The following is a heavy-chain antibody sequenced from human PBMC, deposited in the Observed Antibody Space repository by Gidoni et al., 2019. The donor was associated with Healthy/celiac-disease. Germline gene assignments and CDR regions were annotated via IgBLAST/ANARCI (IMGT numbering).Heavy chain of an antibody. CDR3: ANHFNVPGFPDESGAFDI. V-gene: IGHV3-53*01. CDR2: IYSGGST. CDR1: GFIVTSNY. Sequence: DVQLVASGGGLIQPGGSVTLSCAASGFIVTSNYMSWVRQAPGKGLEWVSVIYSGGSTYYADSGKGRFTISRDNSKNTLYLQMNSLRDEDTAVKYCANHFNVPGFPDESGAFDIWGQGTMVTVSS. J-gene: IGHJ3*02.